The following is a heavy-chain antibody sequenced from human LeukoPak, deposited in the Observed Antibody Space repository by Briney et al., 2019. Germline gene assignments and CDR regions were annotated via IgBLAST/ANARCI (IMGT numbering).Heavy chain of an antibody. J-gene: IGHJ3*02. CDR1: GYTCTSYG. V-gene: IGHV1-18*01. CDR3: ASENWGNGAFDI. CDR2: ISAYNGNT. D-gene: IGHD7-27*01. Sequence: ASVKVSCKASGYTCTSYGISWVRQAPGQGLEWMGWISAYNGNTNYAQKLQGRVTMTTDTSTSTAYMELRSLRSDDTAVYYCASENWGNGAFDIWGQGTMVTVSS.